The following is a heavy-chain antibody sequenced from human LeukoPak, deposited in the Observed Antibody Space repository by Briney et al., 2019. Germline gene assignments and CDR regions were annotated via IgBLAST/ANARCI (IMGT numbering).Heavy chain of an antibody. CDR3: AKDVRGSTSWYGLDY. J-gene: IGHJ4*02. CDR1: GFTFYDYA. Sequence: GGSLRLSCAASGFTFYDYAMHWVRQAPGKGLEWVSLISWDGGSTYYAGSVKGRFTISRDNSKNSLYLQMNSLRPEDTALYYCAKDVRGSTSWYGLDYWGQGTLVTVSS. D-gene: IGHD6-13*01. CDR2: ISWDGGST. V-gene: IGHV3-43D*03.